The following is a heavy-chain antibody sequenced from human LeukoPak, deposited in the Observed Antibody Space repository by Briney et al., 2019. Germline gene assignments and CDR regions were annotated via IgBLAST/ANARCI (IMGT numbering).Heavy chain of an antibody. CDR2: VYHTGSP. CDR3: ARGQRLRWERIYFQH. CDR1: GYSISNDYY. Sequence: SETLSLTCIVSGYSISNDYYWGWVRQPPGKGLEWIGSVYHTGSPYYNPSLKNRVTISVDTSKNQFSLKLSSVTAADTAVYYCARGQRLRWERIYFQHWGQGTLVTVSS. J-gene: IGHJ1*01. V-gene: IGHV4-38-2*02. D-gene: IGHD4-23*01.